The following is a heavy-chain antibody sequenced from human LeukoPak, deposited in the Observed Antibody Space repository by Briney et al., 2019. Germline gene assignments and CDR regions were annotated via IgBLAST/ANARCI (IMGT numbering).Heavy chain of an antibody. Sequence: GASVKVSCKTSGHTFSSYYMHWVRQAPGQGLEWMGVINSSGGSTTYAQRFQGRVTLTRDTSTSTVYMELSSLRSEDTAVYYCARTIRSSWTLYYYYGMDVWGQGTTDTVSS. D-gene: IGHD6-13*01. CDR3: ARTIRSSWTLYYYYGMDV. CDR2: INSSGGST. V-gene: IGHV1-46*01. CDR1: GHTFSSYY. J-gene: IGHJ6*02.